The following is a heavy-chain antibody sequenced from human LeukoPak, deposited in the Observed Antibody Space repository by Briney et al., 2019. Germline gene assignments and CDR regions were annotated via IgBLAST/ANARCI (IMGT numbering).Heavy chain of an antibody. V-gene: IGHV3-23*01. Sequence: GGSLRLSCAASGFTFYNYATGWVRQAPGKGLEWVSSIINTGGTTYYADSVKGRFTISRDNSENTLYLHMNSLRAEDTALYYCAKDRAYLRRGFDSWGQGTLVTVSS. CDR2: IINTGGTT. CDR1: GFTFYNYA. CDR3: AKDRAYLRRGFDS. J-gene: IGHJ4*02. D-gene: IGHD3-10*02.